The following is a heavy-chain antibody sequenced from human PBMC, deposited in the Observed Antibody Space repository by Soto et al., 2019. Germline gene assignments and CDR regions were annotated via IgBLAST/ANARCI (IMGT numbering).Heavy chain of an antibody. CDR1: GGSISSGGYY. Sequence: QVQLQESGPGLVKPSQTLSLTCTVSGGSISSGGYYWSWIRQHPGKGREGIGYIYYSGSTYYNPSLKSRVTISVDTSKNQFSLKLSSVTAADTAVYYCARDLGLVRDYYYGMDVWGQGTTVTVSS. CDR3: ARDLGLVRDYYYGMDV. CDR2: IYYSGST. V-gene: IGHV4-31*03. J-gene: IGHJ6*02. D-gene: IGHD6-19*01.